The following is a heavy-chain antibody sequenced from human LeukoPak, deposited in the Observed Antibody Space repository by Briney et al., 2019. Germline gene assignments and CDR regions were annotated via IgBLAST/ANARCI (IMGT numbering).Heavy chain of an antibody. CDR2: IYYSGST. CDR1: GGSISSSSYY. V-gene: IGHV4-39*01. CDR3: ARLVVVPAAPNYYFDY. D-gene: IGHD2-2*01. J-gene: IGHJ4*02. Sequence: SETLSLTCTVSGGSISSSSYYWGWIRQPPGKGLEWIGSIYYSGSTYYNPSLKSRVTISVDTSKNHFSLKLSSVTAADTAVYYCARLVVVPAAPNYYFDYWGQGTLVTVSS.